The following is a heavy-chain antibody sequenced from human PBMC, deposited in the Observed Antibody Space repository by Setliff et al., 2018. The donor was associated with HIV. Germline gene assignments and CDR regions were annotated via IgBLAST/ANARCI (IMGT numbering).Heavy chain of an antibody. D-gene: IGHD5-18*01. CDR2: VYNSGST. J-gene: IGHJ5*02. CDR1: GGSISTYH. Sequence: ASETLSLTCTVSGGSISTYHWSWIRQPPGKGLEWIAYVYNSGSTNYNPSLKSRLNILVDTSKNQFSLKLSSLTAADTAVYYCARLWIHKHPDKPRFGPWGQGILVTVSS. CDR3: ARLWIHKHPDKPRFGP. V-gene: IGHV4-59*08.